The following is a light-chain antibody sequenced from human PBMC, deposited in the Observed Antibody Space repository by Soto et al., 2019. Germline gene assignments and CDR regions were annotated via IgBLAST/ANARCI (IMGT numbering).Light chain of an antibody. CDR1: QSVSSR. CDR3: QQYGSSGT. V-gene: IGKV3-20*01. J-gene: IGKJ5*01. Sequence: EIVMTQSPATLSVSPGERATLSCRASQSVSSRLAWYQQRPGQAPRLLISGASSRATGIPDRFSGSGSGTDFTLTISRLEPEDFAVYYCQQYGSSGTFGQGTRLEIK. CDR2: GAS.